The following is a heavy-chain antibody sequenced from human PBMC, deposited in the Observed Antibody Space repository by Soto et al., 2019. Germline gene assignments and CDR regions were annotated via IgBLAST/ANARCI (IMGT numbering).Heavy chain of an antibody. J-gene: IGHJ6*02. V-gene: IGHV3-21*01. D-gene: IGHD3-10*01. Sequence: KPGGSLRLSCAASGFTFSSYSMNWVRQAPGKGLEWVSSISSSSSYIYYADSVKGRFTISRDNAKNSLYLQMNSLRAEDTAVYYCARDNYYGSVPAHYYGMDVWGQGTTVTVSS. CDR1: GFTFSSYS. CDR3: ARDNYYGSVPAHYYGMDV. CDR2: ISSSSSYI.